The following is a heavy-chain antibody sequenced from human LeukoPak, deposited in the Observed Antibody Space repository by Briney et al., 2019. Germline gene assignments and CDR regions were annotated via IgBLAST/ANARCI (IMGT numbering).Heavy chain of an antibody. CDR1: GYTFTSYG. Sequence: ASVKVSCKASGYTFTSYGISWVRQVPGQGLEWMGWISAYNGNTNYAQKLQGRVTMTTDTSTSTAYMELRSLRSDDTAVYYCAMIGGGSGSLNWFDPWGQGTLVTVSS. CDR3: AMIGGGSGSLNWFDP. J-gene: IGHJ5*02. D-gene: IGHD3-10*01. V-gene: IGHV1-18*01. CDR2: ISAYNGNT.